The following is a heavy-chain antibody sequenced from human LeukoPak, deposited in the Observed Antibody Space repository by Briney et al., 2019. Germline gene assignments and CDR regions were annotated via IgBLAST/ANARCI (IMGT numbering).Heavy chain of an antibody. Sequence: SETLSLTCTVSGGSISSYYWSWIRQPPGKGLEWIGRIYTSGSTNYNPSLKSRVTISVDTSKNQFSLKLSSVPAADTAVYYCARGGYTAMVGVYYYYGMDVWGQGTTVTVSS. D-gene: IGHD5-18*01. CDR1: GGSISSYY. J-gene: IGHJ6*02. CDR3: ARGGYTAMVGVYYYYGMDV. V-gene: IGHV4-4*08. CDR2: IYTSGST.